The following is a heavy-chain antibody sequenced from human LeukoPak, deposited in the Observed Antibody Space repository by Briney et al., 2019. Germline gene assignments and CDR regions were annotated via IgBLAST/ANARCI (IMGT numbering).Heavy chain of an antibody. V-gene: IGHV3-74*01. CDR3: ARDLYYDFWSGYAFDI. D-gene: IGHD3-3*01. J-gene: IGHJ3*02. CDR1: GFTFSSCW. CDR2: INSDGSST. Sequence: GGSLRLSCAASGFTFSSCWMQWVRQAPGKGVVWVSRINSDGSSTIYADSEKGRFTISRDNDKNTLYLQMNSLRAEDTAVYYCARDLYYDFWSGYAFDIWGQGTMVTVSS.